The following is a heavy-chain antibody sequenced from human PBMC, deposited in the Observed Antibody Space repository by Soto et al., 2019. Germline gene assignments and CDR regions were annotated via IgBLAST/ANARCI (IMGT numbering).Heavy chain of an antibody. CDR1: GFTFSNSW. V-gene: IGHV3-7*03. CDR2: IKQDGTEQ. J-gene: IGHJ5*02. D-gene: IGHD3-16*02. CDR3: TRKVYYHDTSPMGWFDL. Sequence: EVQLVESGGGLVQPGGSLRLSCTASGFTFSNSWMSWVRQAPGKGLELVATIKQDGTEQHYVDSVRGRFTVSRDNAKNSLYLQMDSLRVEDTAVYRCTRKVYYHDTSPMGWFDLWGQGTLVTVSS.